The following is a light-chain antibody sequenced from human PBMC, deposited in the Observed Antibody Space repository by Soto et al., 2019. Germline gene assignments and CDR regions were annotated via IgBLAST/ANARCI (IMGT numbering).Light chain of an antibody. CDR3: QQYDSIPFT. CDR2: DAS. V-gene: IGKV1-33*01. J-gene: IGKJ3*01. Sequence: DIQMTQSPSSLSASVGDRVTITCQASQDISKYLNWYQQKPGKAPKLLIYDASNLEAGVPSRFSGTGSGTFYTLTISSLHPDDFAAYHCQQYDSIPFTFDPGT. CDR1: QDISKY.